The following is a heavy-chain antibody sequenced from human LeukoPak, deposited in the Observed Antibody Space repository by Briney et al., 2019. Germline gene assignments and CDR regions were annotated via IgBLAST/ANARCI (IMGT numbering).Heavy chain of an antibody. CDR1: GGSISSSSYY. Sequence: SETLSLTCTVSGGSISSSSYYWGWIRQPPGKGLEWIGRIYTSGSTNYNPSLKSRVTMSVDTSKNQFSLKLSSVTAADTAVYYCAREPREWMVYVPGAFDIWGQGTMVTVSS. CDR3: AREPREWMVYVPGAFDI. V-gene: IGHV4-39*07. D-gene: IGHD2-8*01. J-gene: IGHJ3*02. CDR2: IYTSGST.